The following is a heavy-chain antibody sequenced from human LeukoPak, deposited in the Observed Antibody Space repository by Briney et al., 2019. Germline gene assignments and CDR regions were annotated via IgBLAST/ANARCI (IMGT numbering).Heavy chain of an antibody. CDR1: GFTFSSYA. Sequence: GGSLRLSCAASGFTFSSYAMSWVRQAPGKGLEWVSAISSSGGSTYYADSVKGRFTISRDNSKNTLYLQMNSLRAEDTAVYYCALASMVQGVTFDYWGQGTLVTVSS. CDR2: ISSSGGST. J-gene: IGHJ4*02. D-gene: IGHD3-10*01. V-gene: IGHV3-23*01. CDR3: ALASMVQGVTFDY.